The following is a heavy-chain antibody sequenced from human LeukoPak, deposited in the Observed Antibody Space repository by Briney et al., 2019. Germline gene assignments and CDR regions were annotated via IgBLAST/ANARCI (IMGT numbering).Heavy chain of an antibody. CDR1: GGSISSGGYY. V-gene: IGHV4-31*03. D-gene: IGHD3-22*01. CDR3: ARGLTYYYDSSGYSTGHYFDY. Sequence: PSETLSLTCTVSGGSISSGGYYWSWIRQHPGKGLEWIGHIYYSGSTYYNPSLKSRVTISVDTSKNQFSLKLSSVTAADTAVYYCARGLTYYYDSSGYSTGHYFDYWGQGTLVTVSS. J-gene: IGHJ4*02. CDR2: IYYSGST.